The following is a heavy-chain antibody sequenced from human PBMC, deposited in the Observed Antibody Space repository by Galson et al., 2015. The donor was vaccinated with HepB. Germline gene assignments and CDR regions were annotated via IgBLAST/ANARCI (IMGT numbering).Heavy chain of an antibody. V-gene: IGHV4-39*01. CDR2: IEYTGTT. D-gene: IGHD5-24*01. J-gene: IGHJ4*02. CDR1: GVSVSSSSYY. CDR3: ARRPSRDNYGVPTYYFDY. Sequence: ETLSLTCSVSGVSVSSSSYYWGWIRQPPGKGLEWIGIIEYTGTTFYNPSLRGRVTISADTSKNQFSLKLTSVTAADTAVYYCARRPSRDNYGVPTYYFDYWGRGILVTVSS.